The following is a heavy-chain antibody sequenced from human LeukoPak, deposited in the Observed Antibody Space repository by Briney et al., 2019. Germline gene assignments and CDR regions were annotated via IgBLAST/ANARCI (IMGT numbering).Heavy chain of an antibody. Sequence: SETLSLTRTVSGDSTSSYYWSWIRQPPGKGLEWIGFVFHNGYTNYNPSLKSRVTISVDTSKNQFSLKLSSVTAADTAVYYCAKHAVTSVTTARAFDIWGQGTMVTVSS. CDR2: VFHNGYT. CDR1: GDSTSSYY. D-gene: IGHD4-17*01. V-gene: IGHV4-59*08. CDR3: AKHAVTSVTTARAFDI. J-gene: IGHJ3*02.